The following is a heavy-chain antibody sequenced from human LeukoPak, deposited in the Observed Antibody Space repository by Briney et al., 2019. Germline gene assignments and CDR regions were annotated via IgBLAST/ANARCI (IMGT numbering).Heavy chain of an antibody. CDR1: GYTFTRNG. D-gene: IGHD3-16*02. Sequence: ASVKVSCKASGYTFTRNGISWVRQSPGQGRAWMGWINGYNGNTKYAQKLQGRVTMTTDTSTSTAYMELRSLRSDDTAVYYCARAIAGDYNDYWGQGTLVTVSS. CDR3: ARAIAGDYNDY. J-gene: IGHJ4*02. V-gene: IGHV1-18*04. CDR2: INGYNGNT.